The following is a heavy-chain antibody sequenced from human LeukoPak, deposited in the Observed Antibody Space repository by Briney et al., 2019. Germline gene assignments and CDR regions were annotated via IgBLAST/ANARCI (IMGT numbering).Heavy chain of an antibody. CDR2: IYYSGST. Sequence: SETLSLTCTVSGGSISSYYWSWIRQPPGKGLEWIGYIYYSGSTNYNPSLKSRVTISVDTSKNQFSLKLSSVTAADTAVYYCAREMYYDFWSGYRSPGPLDYWGQGTLVTVSS. D-gene: IGHD3-3*01. CDR3: AREMYYDFWSGYRSPGPLDY. CDR1: GGSISSYY. J-gene: IGHJ4*02. V-gene: IGHV4-59*01.